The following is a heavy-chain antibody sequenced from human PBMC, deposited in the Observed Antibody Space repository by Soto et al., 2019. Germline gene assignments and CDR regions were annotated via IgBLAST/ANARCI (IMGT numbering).Heavy chain of an antibody. D-gene: IGHD2-15*01. V-gene: IGHV4-39*01. J-gene: IGHJ4*02. CDR3: AGRHCSGDSCYNPGPDS. Sequence: SETLSLACPVSGASLSGVSYYWGWIRQPAGRGREWVGSIFFTGNIYYNPSRKSRVTISVDTSSNQFSLMVNSVNAADTAVYYCAGRHCSGDSCYNPGPDSWGEGAMVNVSS. CDR1: GASLSGVSYY. CDR2: IFFTGNI.